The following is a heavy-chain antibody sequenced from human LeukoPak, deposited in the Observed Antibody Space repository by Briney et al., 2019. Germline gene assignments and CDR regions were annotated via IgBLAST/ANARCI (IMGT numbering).Heavy chain of an antibody. V-gene: IGHV4-59*08. CDR3: ARLGSYQDC. D-gene: IGHD1-26*01. CDR1: GGSISSYY. Sequence: PSETLSLTCTVPGGSISSYYWSWIRQPPGKGLEWIGYIYYSGSTNYNPSLKSRVTISVDTSKNQFSLKLSSVTAANTAVYYCARLGSYQDCWGQGTLVTVSS. CDR2: IYYSGST. J-gene: IGHJ4*02.